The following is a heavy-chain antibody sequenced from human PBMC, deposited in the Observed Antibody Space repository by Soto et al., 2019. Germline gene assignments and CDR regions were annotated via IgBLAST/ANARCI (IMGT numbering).Heavy chain of an antibody. J-gene: IGHJ4*02. CDR3: ANLDYGDFGIDY. CDR2: IYYSGST. D-gene: IGHD4-17*01. CDR1: GGSRSSSSYY. V-gene: IGHV4-39*01. Sequence: PSETLSLTCTVSGGSRSSSSYYGVWIRQPPGKGLEWIGNIYYSGSTYYNPSLKSRVTISVDTSKNQFSLRLSSVTAADTAVYYCANLDYGDFGIDYWGQGTLVTISS.